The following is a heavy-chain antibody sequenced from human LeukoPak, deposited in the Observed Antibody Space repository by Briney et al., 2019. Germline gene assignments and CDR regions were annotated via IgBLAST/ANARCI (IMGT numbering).Heavy chain of an antibody. CDR1: GDSIFSASYY. CDR3: AREGTAHAFDI. V-gene: IGHV4-31*03. Sequence: SETLSLTCTVSGDSIFSASYYWGRLRQPPGKSLEWIGFIYYSGNTYYSSSLRSRISISIGTSNNQFSLSLSSVTVADTAVYYCAREGTAHAFDIWGRGTMVTVSS. D-gene: IGHD3-10*01. J-gene: IGHJ3*02. CDR2: IYYSGNT.